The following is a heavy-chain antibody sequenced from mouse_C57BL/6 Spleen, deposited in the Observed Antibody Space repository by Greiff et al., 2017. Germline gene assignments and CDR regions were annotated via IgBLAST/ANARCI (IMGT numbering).Heavy chain of an antibody. D-gene: IGHD2-4*01. CDR3: VRQNDYDGGDYYAMDY. J-gene: IGHJ4*01. V-gene: IGHV10-1*01. CDR1: GFSFNTYA. Sequence: EVQGVESGGGLVQPKGSLKLSCAASGFSFNTYAMNWVRQAPGKGLEWVARIRSKSNNYATYYADSVKDRFTISRDDSESMLYLQMNNLKTEDTAMYYCVRQNDYDGGDYYAMDYWGQGTSVTVSS. CDR2: IRSKSNNYAT.